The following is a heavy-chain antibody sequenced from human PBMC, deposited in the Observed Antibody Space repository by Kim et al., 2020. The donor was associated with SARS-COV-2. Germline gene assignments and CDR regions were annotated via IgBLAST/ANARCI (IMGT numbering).Heavy chain of an antibody. CDR3: ARDESWDVVVPAAIGGSRAATY. CDR2: IIPILGIA. Sequence: SVKVSCKASGGTFSSYTISWVRQAPGQGLEWMGRIIPILGIANYAQKFQGRVTITADKSTSTAYMELSSLRSEDTAVYYCARDESWDVVVPAAIGGSRAATYWGQGTLVTVSS. CDR1: GGTFSSYT. D-gene: IGHD2-2*01. J-gene: IGHJ4*02. V-gene: IGHV1-69*04.